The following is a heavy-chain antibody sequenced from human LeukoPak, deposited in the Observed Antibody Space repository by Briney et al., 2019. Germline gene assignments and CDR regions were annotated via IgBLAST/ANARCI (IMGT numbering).Heavy chain of an antibody. CDR2: ISSSSSYI. CDR1: GFAFSSYS. Sequence: SGGSLRLSCAASGFAFSSYSMNWVRQAPGKGLEWVSSISSSSSYIYYADSVKGRFTISRDNAKNSLYLQMNSLRAEDTAVYYCAKVGDCSSTSCYDRYNWFDPWGQGTLVTVSS. CDR3: AKVGDCSSTSCYDRYNWFDP. D-gene: IGHD2-2*01. J-gene: IGHJ5*02. V-gene: IGHV3-21*01.